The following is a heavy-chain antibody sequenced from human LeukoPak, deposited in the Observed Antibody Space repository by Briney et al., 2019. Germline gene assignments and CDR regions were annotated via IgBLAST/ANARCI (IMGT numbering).Heavy chain of an antibody. CDR3: ARVLPAAANWFDP. Sequence: PSETLSLTCTVSGGSISSSSYYWGWIRQPPGKWLEWIGEINHSGSTNYNPSLKSRVTISVDTSKNQFSLKLSSVTAADTAVYYCARVLPAAANWFDPWGQGTLVTVSS. J-gene: IGHJ5*02. CDR1: GGSISSSSYY. CDR2: INHSGST. V-gene: IGHV4-39*07. D-gene: IGHD2-2*01.